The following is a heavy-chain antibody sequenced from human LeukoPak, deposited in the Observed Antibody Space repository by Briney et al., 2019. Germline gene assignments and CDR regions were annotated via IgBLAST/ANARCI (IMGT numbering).Heavy chain of an antibody. CDR1: GFTFSSYG. Sequence: GGSLRLSCAASGFTFSSYGMHWVRQAPGKGLEWVAFIRYDGSNKYYADSVKGRFTISRDNSKNTLCLQMNSLRAEDTAVYYCAGARGVDYYDSSGSASDYWGQGTLVTVSS. V-gene: IGHV3-30*02. J-gene: IGHJ4*02. D-gene: IGHD3-22*01. CDR2: IRYDGSNK. CDR3: AGARGVDYYDSSGSASDY.